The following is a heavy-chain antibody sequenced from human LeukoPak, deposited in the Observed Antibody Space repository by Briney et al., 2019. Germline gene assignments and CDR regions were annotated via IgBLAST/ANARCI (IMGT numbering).Heavy chain of an antibody. D-gene: IGHD2-8*01. Sequence: SETLSLTCTVSGVSISSYYWSWIRQPPGKGLEWIGYIYYSGSTNYNPSLKSRVTISVDTSKNQFSLKLSSVTAADTAVYYCARAPNPDFFDDWGQGTLVTVSS. CDR1: GVSISSYY. CDR3: ARAPNPDFFDD. J-gene: IGHJ4*02. CDR2: IYYSGST. V-gene: IGHV4-59*01.